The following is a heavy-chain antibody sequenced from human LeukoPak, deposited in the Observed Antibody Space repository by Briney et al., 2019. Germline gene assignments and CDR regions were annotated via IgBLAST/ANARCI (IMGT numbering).Heavy chain of an antibody. J-gene: IGHJ4*02. CDR3: ARSPRNDYFDS. CDR2: VYHGGTT. V-gene: IGHV4-59*12. CDR1: GGSISSYY. Sequence: SETLSLTCTVSGGSISSYYWSWIRLPPGKGLEWIGSVYHGGTTYYNPSLKSRVTISEDRSKNQFSLKLSSVTAADTAMYFCARSPRNDYFDSWGQGTLVTVSS.